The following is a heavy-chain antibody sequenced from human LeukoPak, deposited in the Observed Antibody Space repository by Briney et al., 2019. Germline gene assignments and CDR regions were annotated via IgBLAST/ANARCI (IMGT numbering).Heavy chain of an antibody. D-gene: IGHD1-26*01. CDR1: GGSFSAFH. CDR3: ARVMGAANFDY. J-gene: IGHJ4*02. Sequence: SETLSLTCAVSGGSFSAFHWTWIRQPPGQGLEWIGEINGSGKTNYNPSLKSRVTISVDTSKNQFSLKMTSVTAAGTAVYYCARVMGAANFDYWGQGTLVTVSS. CDR2: INGSGKT. V-gene: IGHV4-34*01.